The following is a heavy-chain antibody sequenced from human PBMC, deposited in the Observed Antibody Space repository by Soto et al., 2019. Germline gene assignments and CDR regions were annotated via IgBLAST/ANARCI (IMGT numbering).Heavy chain of an antibody. Sequence: GGSLRLSCAASGFTFSGSAMHWVRQASGKGLEWVSRIRSKANSYATAYAASVKGRFTISRDDSKNTAYLQMNSLKTEDTAVYYCTTAAPLHYYDSSGYYSSAFDIWGQGTMVTVSS. V-gene: IGHV3-73*01. D-gene: IGHD3-22*01. CDR1: GFTFSGSA. J-gene: IGHJ3*02. CDR2: IRSKANSYAT. CDR3: TTAAPLHYYDSSGYYSSAFDI.